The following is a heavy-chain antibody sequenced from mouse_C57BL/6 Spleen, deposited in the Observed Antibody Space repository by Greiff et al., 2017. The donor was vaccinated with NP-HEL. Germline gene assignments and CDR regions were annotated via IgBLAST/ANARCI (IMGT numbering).Heavy chain of an antibody. V-gene: IGHV1-69*01. CDR3: ARKDFAWFAY. Sequence: QVQLQQSGAELVMPGASVKLSCKASGYTFTSYWMHWVKQRPGQGLEWIGEIDPSDSYTNYNQKFKGKSTLTVDKSSSTAYMQLSSLTSEDSAVYYCARKDFAWFAYWGQGTLVTVSA. CDR2: IDPSDSYT. CDR1: GYTFTSYW. J-gene: IGHJ3*01.